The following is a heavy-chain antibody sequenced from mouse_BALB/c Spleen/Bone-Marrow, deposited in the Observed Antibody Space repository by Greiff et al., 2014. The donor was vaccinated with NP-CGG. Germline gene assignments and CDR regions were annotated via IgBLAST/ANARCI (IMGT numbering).Heavy chain of an antibody. CDR1: GYILTGYW. CDR2: IYPGTGTT. V-gene: IGHV1S132*01. J-gene: IGHJ4*01. D-gene: IGHD6-1*01. CDR3: TRADSPSMGY. Sequence: VQLQQSGAELVRPGTTVKLSCKTSGYILTGYWIHWVKQRPGRGLEWIARIYPGTGTTYYNEKFTGKATLTADKSSSTAYMKLSGLKSEDSAVYFCTRADSPSMGYWGQGTSVTVSS.